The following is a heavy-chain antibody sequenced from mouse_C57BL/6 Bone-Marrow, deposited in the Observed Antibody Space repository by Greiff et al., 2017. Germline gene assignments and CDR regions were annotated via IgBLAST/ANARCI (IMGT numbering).Heavy chain of an antibody. V-gene: IGHV3-6*01. CDR1: GYSITSGYY. D-gene: IGHD2-5*01. J-gene: IGHJ4*01. CDR3: ASRNYSYYAMDY. CDR2: ISYDGSN. Sequence: EVKLQEPGPGLVKPSQSLSLTCSVTGYSITSGYYWNWNRKFPGNKLEWMDYISYDGSNTYNQSLKNRISITRDTSKHQFFLKLNSVTTEDTATYYWASRNYSYYAMDYWGQGTSVTVSS.